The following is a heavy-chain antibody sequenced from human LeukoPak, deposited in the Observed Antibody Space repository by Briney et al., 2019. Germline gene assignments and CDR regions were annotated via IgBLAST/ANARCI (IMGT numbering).Heavy chain of an antibody. CDR2: IIPIFGTA. CDR1: GGTFSSYA. CDR3: ARDPSVLRFLEWFGWFDP. V-gene: IGHV1-69*13. Sequence: GASVKVSCKASGGTFSSYAISWVRQAPGQGLEWMGGIIPIFGTANYAQKFQGRVTITADESTSTAYMELSSLRSEDTAVYYCARDPSVLRFLEWFGWFDPWGQGTLVTVSS. J-gene: IGHJ5*02. D-gene: IGHD3-3*01.